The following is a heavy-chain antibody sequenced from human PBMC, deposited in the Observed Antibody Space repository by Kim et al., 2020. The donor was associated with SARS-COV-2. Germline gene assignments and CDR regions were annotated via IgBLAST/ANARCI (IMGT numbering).Heavy chain of an antibody. J-gene: IGHJ4*02. V-gene: IGHV3-23*05. Sequence: GGSLRLSCAASGFTFSRRAMSWVRQVPGKGLEWIASVNNNNNPYYADSVKGRFTVSRDITKDTLYLQLNSLRADDTALYYCAKDHLSSVWPTFDSWGQGT. CDR3: AKDHLSSVWPTFDS. CDR1: GFTFSRRA. D-gene: IGHD3-22*01. CDR2: VNNNNNP.